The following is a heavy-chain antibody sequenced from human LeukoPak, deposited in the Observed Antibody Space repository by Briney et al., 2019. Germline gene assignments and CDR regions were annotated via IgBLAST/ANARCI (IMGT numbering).Heavy chain of an antibody. D-gene: IGHD2-2*01. CDR2: ISAYNGNT. V-gene: IGHV1-18*01. J-gene: IGHJ6*03. Sequence: ASVKVSCKASGYTFTSYGISWVRQAPGQGLEWMGWISAYNGNTNHAQKLQRRVTMTTDTSTSTAYMELRSLRSDDTAVYYCARDFLGPAAVYYYYYYMDVWGKGTTVTVSS. CDR1: GYTFTSYG. CDR3: ARDFLGPAAVYYYYYYMDV.